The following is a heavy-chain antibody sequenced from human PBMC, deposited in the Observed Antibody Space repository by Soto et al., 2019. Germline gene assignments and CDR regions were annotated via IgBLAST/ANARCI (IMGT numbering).Heavy chain of an antibody. CDR3: AREVAADGTFREDVFDI. J-gene: IGHJ3*02. CDR1: GGTFSNHA. Sequence: QVHLVQSGAEVKKPGSSVKVSCKASGGTFSNHAINWVRQAPGQGLEWMGRIIPIFTTTNYAQKFQGRVTITADESTITAYMELSSLKHDDTAVYYGAREVAADGTFREDVFDIWGQGTLVTVSS. CDR2: IIPIFTTT. V-gene: IGHV1-69*12. D-gene: IGHD6-13*01.